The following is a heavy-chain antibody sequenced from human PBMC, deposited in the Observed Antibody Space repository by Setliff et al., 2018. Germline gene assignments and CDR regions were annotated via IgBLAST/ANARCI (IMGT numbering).Heavy chain of an antibody. J-gene: IGHJ6*04. CDR1: EFTFNKYW. Sequence: GGSLRLSCAASEFTFNKYWMSWVRQAPGRGLEWVANINQEGSGRYYVDSVKGRFSISRDNAKSSLYLQMNSLRGEDTAVYFCASIDWGENFYNTDVWGKGTTVTVSS. CDR2: INQEGSGR. CDR3: ASIDWGENFYNTDV. V-gene: IGHV3-7*01. D-gene: IGHD7-27*01.